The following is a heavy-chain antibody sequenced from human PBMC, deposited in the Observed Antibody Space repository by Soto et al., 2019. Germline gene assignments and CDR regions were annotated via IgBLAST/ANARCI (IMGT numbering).Heavy chain of an antibody. CDR3: ARPSIAAAGTSYYNGLYV. V-gene: IGHV5-51*01. CDR1: GYTFTNYW. Sequence: GESLKISCKGSGYTFTNYWIGWVRQMPGRGLEWMGIIHLGDSDTRYSPSFQGQVTISADKSISTAYLQWSSLKASDTAMYYCARPSIAAAGTSYYNGLYVWGQGITVTVSS. D-gene: IGHD6-13*01. CDR2: IHLGDSDT. J-gene: IGHJ6*02.